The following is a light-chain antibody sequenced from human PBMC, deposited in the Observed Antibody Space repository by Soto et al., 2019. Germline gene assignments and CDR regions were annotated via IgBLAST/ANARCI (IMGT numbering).Light chain of an antibody. CDR1: QSVSKY. CDR3: QQRSNWPPS. CDR2: DAS. J-gene: IGKJ4*01. Sequence: ETVLTQSPPTLSLSPGEGATLSCRASQSVSKYLAWYQQKPGQAPRLLIYDASPSATGIPARFSGSGSGTDFTLTISSLEPEDFAVYYCQQRSNWPPSFGGGTKVEIK. V-gene: IGKV3-11*01.